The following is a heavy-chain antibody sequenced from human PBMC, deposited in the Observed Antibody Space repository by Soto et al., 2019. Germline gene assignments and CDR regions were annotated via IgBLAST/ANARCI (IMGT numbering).Heavy chain of an antibody. CDR3: VRVLYYDLS. Sequence: PGGSLRLSCAASGFTFSSYAMNWVRQAPGKGLEYVSAISSNGGSTYYANSVKGRFTISRDNSKNTLYLQMGSLRAEDMAVYYCVRVLYYDLSWGQGTLVTVSS. CDR2: ISSNGGST. CDR1: GFTFSSYA. J-gene: IGHJ4*02. V-gene: IGHV3-64*01. D-gene: IGHD3-3*01.